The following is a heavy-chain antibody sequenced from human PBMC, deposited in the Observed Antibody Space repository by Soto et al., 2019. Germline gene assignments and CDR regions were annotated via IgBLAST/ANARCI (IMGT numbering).Heavy chain of an antibody. D-gene: IGHD2-2*01. Sequence: GESLKISCKGSGYSFTSYWIGWVRQMPGKGLEWMGIIYPGDSDTRYSPSFQGQVTISADKSISTAYLQWSSLKASDTAMYYCARSDCSSTSCHEYYYYGMDVWGQGTTVTVSS. V-gene: IGHV5-51*01. CDR3: ARSDCSSTSCHEYYYYGMDV. J-gene: IGHJ6*02. CDR1: GYSFTSYW. CDR2: IYPGDSDT.